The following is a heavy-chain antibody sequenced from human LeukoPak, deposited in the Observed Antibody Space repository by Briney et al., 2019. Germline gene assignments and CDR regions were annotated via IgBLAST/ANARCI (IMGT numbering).Heavy chain of an antibody. CDR1: GGSISSYY. J-gene: IGHJ4*02. V-gene: IGHV4-59*01. CDR3: ARWVLPYYFDY. Sequence: SETLSLTCTVSGGSISSYYWSWIRQPRGEGLEWIGYIYYSGSTNYNPSLKSRVTIPVDTSKNQFSLKLSSVTAADTAVYYCARWVLPYYFDYWGQGTLVTVSS. CDR2: IYYSGST.